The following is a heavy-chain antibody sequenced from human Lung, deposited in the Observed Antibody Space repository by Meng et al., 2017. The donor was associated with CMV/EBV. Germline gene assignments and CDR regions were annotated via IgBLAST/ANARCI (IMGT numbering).Heavy chain of an antibody. D-gene: IGHD4/OR15-4a*01. CDR2: ISAENGNT. CDR1: GYTFGIFG. V-gene: IGHV1-18*01. J-gene: IGHJ4*02. CDR3: ARAGAAATTHFDF. Sequence: QVQLVQYGAELQKPGASVKVSCKASGYTFGIFGITWVRQAPGQGLEWVGWISAENGNTNYAQKFQGRVTLTTDTSTKTAYMDLRGLRSDDSAVYYCARAGAAATTHFDFWGRGTLVTVSS.